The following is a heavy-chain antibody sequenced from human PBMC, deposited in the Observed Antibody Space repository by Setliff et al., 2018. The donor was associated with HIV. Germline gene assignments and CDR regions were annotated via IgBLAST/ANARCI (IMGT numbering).Heavy chain of an antibody. CDR2: IYSTGDT. J-gene: IGHJ4*02. CDR3: ARVRLTMIMMVDYFDQ. D-gene: IGHD3-22*01. V-gene: IGHV4-4*07. Sequence: PSETLSLTCTVCGGSITSYYWSWIRQPPGKGLEWVGHIYSTGDTNYNPSLKSRVTLSADTSKNQLSLSLTSVTAADTAVYYCARVRLTMIMMVDYFDQWGQGTLVTVSS. CDR1: GGSITSYY.